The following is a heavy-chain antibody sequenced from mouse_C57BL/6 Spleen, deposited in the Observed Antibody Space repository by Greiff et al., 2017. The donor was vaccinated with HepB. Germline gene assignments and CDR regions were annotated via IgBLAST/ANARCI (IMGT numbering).Heavy chain of an antibody. J-gene: IGHJ1*03. CDR3: ASFNPRYYYGSSYVEYFDV. CDR2: IDPSDSYT. V-gene: IGHV1-69*01. D-gene: IGHD1-1*01. Sequence: QVQLQQPGAELVMPGASVKLSCKASGYTFTSYWMHWVKQRPGQGLEWIGEIDPSDSYTNYNQKFKGKSTLTVDKSSSTAYMQLSSLTSEDSAVYYCASFNPRYYYGSSYVEYFDVWGTGTTVTVSS. CDR1: GYTFTSYW.